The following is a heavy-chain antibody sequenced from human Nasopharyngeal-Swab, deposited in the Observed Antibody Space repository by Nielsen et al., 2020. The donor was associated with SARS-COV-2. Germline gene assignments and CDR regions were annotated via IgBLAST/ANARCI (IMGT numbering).Heavy chain of an antibody. CDR2: VKQAGSEK. CDR3: ARVGLGYNWNYFDPYYYYGMDV. Sequence: GESLKISCAASGFTFSSYWMSWVRQAPGKGLEWVAKVKQAGSEKYYVDSVKGRFTISRDNAKNSLYLQMNSLRAEDTAVYYCARVGLGYNWNYFDPYYYYGMDVWGQGTTVTASS. CDR1: GFTFSSYW. V-gene: IGHV3-7*03. J-gene: IGHJ6*02. D-gene: IGHD1-7*01.